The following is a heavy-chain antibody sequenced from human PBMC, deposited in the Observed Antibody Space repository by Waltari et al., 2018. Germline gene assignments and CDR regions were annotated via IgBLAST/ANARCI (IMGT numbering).Heavy chain of an antibody. J-gene: IGHJ4*02. CDR3: ARTYSSSWFDY. CDR1: GYSISSGYY. CDR2: IYHSGST. Sequence: QVQLQESGPGLVKPSETLSLTCAVSGYSISSGYYWGWIRQPPGKGLEWIGSIYHSGSTYYTPSLKSRVTISVDTSKNQFSLKLSSVTAADTAVYYCARTYSSSWFDYWGQGTLVTVSS. V-gene: IGHV4-38-2*01. D-gene: IGHD6-13*01.